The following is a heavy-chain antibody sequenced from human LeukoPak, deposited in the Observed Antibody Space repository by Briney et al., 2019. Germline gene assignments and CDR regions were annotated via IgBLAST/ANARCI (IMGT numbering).Heavy chain of an antibody. V-gene: IGHV1-2*02. Sequence: WASVKVSCKASGYTFTGYYMHWVRQAPGQGLEWMGWINPNSGGTNYAQKFQGRVTMTRDTSISTAYMELSRLRSDDTAVYYCARGTPRITIFGVGAPTPPTIDYWGQGTLVTVSS. CDR1: GYTFTGYY. CDR3: ARGTPRITIFGVGAPTPPTIDY. CDR2: INPNSGGT. D-gene: IGHD3-3*01. J-gene: IGHJ4*02.